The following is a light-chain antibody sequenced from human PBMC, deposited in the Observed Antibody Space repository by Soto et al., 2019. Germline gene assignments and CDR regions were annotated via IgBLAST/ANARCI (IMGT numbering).Light chain of an antibody. CDR1: QTISSS. CDR2: AAS. V-gene: IGKV1-39*01. CDR3: QQSYSIPYT. J-gene: IGKJ2*01. Sequence: DIQMTQSPSSLSASVGDGVTITCRASQTISSSLNWFQQKPGKAPNLLISAASSLQSGVPSRFSGSGSGTDFTLTISSLQPEDFATYYCQQSYSIPYTFGQGTKLEIK.